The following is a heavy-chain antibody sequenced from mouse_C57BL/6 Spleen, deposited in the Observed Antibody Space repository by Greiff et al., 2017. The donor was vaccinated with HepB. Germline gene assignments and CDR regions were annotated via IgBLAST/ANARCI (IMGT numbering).Heavy chain of an antibody. V-gene: IGHV1-4*01. CDR3: AREGNGYDGFAY. CDR1: GYTFTSYT. CDR2: INPSSGYT. J-gene: IGHJ3*01. D-gene: IGHD2-2*01. Sequence: VQLQQSGAELARPGASVKMSCKASGYTFTSYTMHWVKQRPGQGLEWIGYINPSSGYTKYNQKFKDKATLTADKSSSTAYMQLSSRTSEDSAVYYYAREGNGYDGFAYWGQGTLVTVSA.